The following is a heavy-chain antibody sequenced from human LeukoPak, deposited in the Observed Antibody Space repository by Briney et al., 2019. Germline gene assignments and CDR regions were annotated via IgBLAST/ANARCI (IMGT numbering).Heavy chain of an antibody. Sequence: GGSLRLSCSASGFTFSSYAMSWVRQAPGKGLEWVSAISGSGGSTYYADSVKGRFTISRDNSKNTLYLQMNSLRAEDTAVYYCAKEVVVVITTPTEAGFDYWGQGTLVTVSS. CDR1: GFTFSSYA. CDR2: ISGSGGST. V-gene: IGHV3-23*01. J-gene: IGHJ4*02. CDR3: AKEVVVVITTPTEAGFDY. D-gene: IGHD3-22*01.